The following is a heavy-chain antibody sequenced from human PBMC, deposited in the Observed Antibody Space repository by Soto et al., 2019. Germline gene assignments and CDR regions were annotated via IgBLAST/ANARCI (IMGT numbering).Heavy chain of an antibody. CDR1: AGSSSSYY. V-gene: IGHV4-59*01. CDR3: ARSWGYDYVWGSYTKHPLGP. D-gene: IGHD3-16*01. Sequence: SETLSLTCTVSAGSSSSYYWSWIRQPPGKGLEWIGYIYYSGSTNYNPSLKSRVTISVDTSKNQFSLKLSSVTAADTAVYYCARSWGYDYVWGSYTKHPLGPWGQGTLVTVSS. CDR2: IYYSGST. J-gene: IGHJ5*02.